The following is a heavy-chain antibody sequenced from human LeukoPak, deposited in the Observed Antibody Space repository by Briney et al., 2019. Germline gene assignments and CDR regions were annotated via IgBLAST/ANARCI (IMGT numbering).Heavy chain of an antibody. Sequence: SETLSLTCTVSLASINTFYWSWIRQPPGKGLEWIGNIYYSGSIIYNPSLRSRVTISVDTSKNQFSLKLNSVTAADTAVYYCASSWIQIPGRFDYWGQGTLSPSPQ. D-gene: IGHD5-18*01. V-gene: IGHV4-59*01. J-gene: IGHJ4*02. CDR1: LASINTFY. CDR2: IYYSGSI. CDR3: ASSWIQIPGRFDY.